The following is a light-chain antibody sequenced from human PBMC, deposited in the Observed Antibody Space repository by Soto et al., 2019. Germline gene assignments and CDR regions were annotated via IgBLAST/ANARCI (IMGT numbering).Light chain of an antibody. Sequence: QSALTQPASLSGSPGQSITMFCTGTSNDVGGYNYVSWYQQHPGKAPKLIIYEVSNRPSGISSRFSGSKSVNTASLTISGLQAEDEAEYYCSSFTGSTTWVFGGGTQLTVL. J-gene: IGLJ3*02. V-gene: IGLV2-14*01. CDR3: SSFTGSTTWV. CDR2: EVS. CDR1: SNDVGGYNY.